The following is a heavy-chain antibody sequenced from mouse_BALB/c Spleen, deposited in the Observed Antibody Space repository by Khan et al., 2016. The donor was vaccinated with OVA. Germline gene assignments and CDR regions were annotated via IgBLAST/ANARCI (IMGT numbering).Heavy chain of an antibody. CDR3: ARDVHYYGSRGALDY. D-gene: IGHD1-1*01. CDR1: GYTLTSYS. J-gene: IGHJ4*01. CDR2: INPSNAYT. V-gene: IGHV1-4*01. Sequence: QVQLQQSGAELARPGASVKMSCKASGYTLTSYSMHWIKQRPGQGLEWIGNINPSNAYTNYNQKFKDKATLTADKSSSTAYMQLSSLTSEDSAVYYCARDVHYYGSRGALDYWGQGTSVTVSS.